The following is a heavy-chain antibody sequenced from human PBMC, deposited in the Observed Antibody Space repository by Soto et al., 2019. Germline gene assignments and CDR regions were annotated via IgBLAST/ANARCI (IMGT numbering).Heavy chain of an antibody. CDR1: GFTFTNYY. CDR3: ARGGWAGYSSEGAFDL. CDR2: INPAPGST. Sequence: QVQLVQSGAEVKKSGAAVKISCKTSGFTFTNYYLHWVRQAPGQGLEWMGLINPAPGSTNYAEKFQGRVTMTRDMSSNTVYMQLGRLTSEDTGIYYCARGGWAGYSSEGAFDLWSQGTHITVSS. J-gene: IGHJ4*02. D-gene: IGHD6-19*01. V-gene: IGHV1-46*01.